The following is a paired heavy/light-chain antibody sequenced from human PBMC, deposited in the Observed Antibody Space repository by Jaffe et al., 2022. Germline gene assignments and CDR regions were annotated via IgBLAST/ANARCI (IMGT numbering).Light chain of an antibody. V-gene: IGKV6-21*02. CDR2: YAS. Sequence: EIVLTQSPDFQSVTPKEKVTITCRASQSIGSSLHWYQQKPDQSPKLLIKYASQSISGVPSRFSGSGSGTDFTLTINSLEAEDAATYYCHQSSSLPLTFGGGTKVEIK. CDR1: QSIGSS. CDR3: HQSSSLPLT. J-gene: IGKJ4*01.
Heavy chain of an antibody. V-gene: IGHV3-43*01. Sequence: EVQLVESGGVVVQPGGSLRLSCAASGFTFDDYTMHWVRQAPGKGLEWVSLISWDGGSTYYADSVKGRFTISRDNSKNSLYLQMNSLRTEDTALYYCAKDGEQLVHGYYYYMDVWGKGTTVTVSS. CDR2: ISWDGGST. CDR3: AKDGEQLVHGYYYYMDV. J-gene: IGHJ6*03. CDR1: GFTFDDYT. D-gene: IGHD6-6*01.